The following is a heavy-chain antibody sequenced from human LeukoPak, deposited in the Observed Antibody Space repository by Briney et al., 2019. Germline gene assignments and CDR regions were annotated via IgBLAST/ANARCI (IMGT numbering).Heavy chain of an antibody. Sequence: PSQTLSLTCTVSGGSISSGDYYWSWIRQPPGKGLEWIGYFYYSGSTYYNPSLKSRVSISVDTSKNQFSLKLTSVTAADTAVYYCARAAAAAAGTGYYWGQGTLVIVSS. CDR2: FYYSGST. V-gene: IGHV4-30-4*01. J-gene: IGHJ4*02. D-gene: IGHD6-13*01. CDR1: GGSISSGDYY. CDR3: ARAAAAAAGTGYY.